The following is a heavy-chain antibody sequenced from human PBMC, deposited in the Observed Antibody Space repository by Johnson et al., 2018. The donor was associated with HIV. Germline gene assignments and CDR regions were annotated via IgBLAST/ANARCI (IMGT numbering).Heavy chain of an antibody. Sequence: QVQPVESGGGVVQPGRSLRLSCAASGFTFSTYAMHWVRQAPGKGLEWVAVISYDGNNTYNADSVKGRFTISRDNPRNTLYLQMNSLRAGDTAVYYCAREDPYNYSPGPDVFDIWGQGTMVPVS. CDR2: ISYDGNNT. CDR1: GFTFSTYA. J-gene: IGHJ3*02. V-gene: IGHV3-30-3*01. CDR3: AREDPYNYSPGPDVFDI. D-gene: IGHD1-20*01.